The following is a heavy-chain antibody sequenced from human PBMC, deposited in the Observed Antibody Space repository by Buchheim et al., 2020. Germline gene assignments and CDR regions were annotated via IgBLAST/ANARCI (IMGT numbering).Heavy chain of an antibody. Sequence: QVQLVQSGAEVKKPGASVKVSCKASGYTFTSYDINWVRQATGQGLEWMGWMNPNSGNTGYAQKFQGRVTMTRNTSISTAYMELSSLRSEDTAVYYCPRAGPGYCDWLLPHYYYYGMDVWGQGTT. V-gene: IGHV1-8*01. CDR2: MNPNSGNT. J-gene: IGHJ6*02. D-gene: IGHD3-9*01. CDR3: PRAGPGYCDWLLPHYYYYGMDV. CDR1: GYTFTSYD.